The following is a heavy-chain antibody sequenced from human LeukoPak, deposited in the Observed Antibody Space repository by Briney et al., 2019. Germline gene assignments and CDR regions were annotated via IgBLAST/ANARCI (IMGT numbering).Heavy chain of an antibody. CDR3: ARHMATPGTRGFDS. Sequence: SETLSLTCAVSGGSISSAKWWSWVRQPPGKGLEWIGEIHLGGKTNYNLSLKSRVTISIDTSKNQFSLNLISVTAADTALYYCARHMATPGTRGFDSWGQGTLVTVSS. CDR1: GGSISSAKW. V-gene: IGHV4-4*02. CDR2: IHLGGKT. D-gene: IGHD5-24*01. J-gene: IGHJ4*02.